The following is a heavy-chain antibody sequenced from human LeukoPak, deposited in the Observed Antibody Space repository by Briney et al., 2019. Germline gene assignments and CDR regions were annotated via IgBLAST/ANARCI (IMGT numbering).Heavy chain of an antibody. Sequence: SETLSLTCTVSGGSISSYYWSWIRQPPGEGLEWIGYIYYSGSTNYNPSLKSRVTISVDTSKNQFSLKLSSVTAADTAVYYCAREGLDTYYYDSSGPFDYWGQGTLVTVSS. D-gene: IGHD3-22*01. V-gene: IGHV4-59*01. CDR2: IYYSGST. CDR1: GGSISSYY. J-gene: IGHJ4*02. CDR3: AREGLDTYYYDSSGPFDY.